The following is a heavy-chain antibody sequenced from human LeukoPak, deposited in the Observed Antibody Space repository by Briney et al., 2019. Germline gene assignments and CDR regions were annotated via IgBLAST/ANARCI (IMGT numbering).Heavy chain of an antibody. J-gene: IGHJ4*02. CDR1: GFTFSNYA. CDR2: ISSSGGGT. V-gene: IGHV3-23*01. D-gene: IGHD1-26*01. CDR3: AKINSGSYTDY. Sequence: PGGSLRLSCAASGFTFSNYAMSWVGHAPGKGLEWVSSISSSGGGTYYADSVKGRFTISRDNSKNTLSLQTNSLKAEDTAVYYCAKINSGSYTDYWGQGTLVTVSS.